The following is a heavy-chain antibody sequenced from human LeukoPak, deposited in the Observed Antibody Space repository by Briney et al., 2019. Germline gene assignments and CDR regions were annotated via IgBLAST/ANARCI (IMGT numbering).Heavy chain of an antibody. CDR3: ARSPGGNARTWLDY. Sequence: GASVKVSCKASGYTITNYALHWVRQAPGQSLEWMGWTNGATGNTRFSQDFQGRLTITIDTSASTGYVELSSLRSEDTAVYYCARSPGGNARTWLDYWGQGTLVTVSS. J-gene: IGHJ4*02. CDR2: TNGATGNT. D-gene: IGHD4-23*01. V-gene: IGHV1-3*02. CDR1: GYTITNYA.